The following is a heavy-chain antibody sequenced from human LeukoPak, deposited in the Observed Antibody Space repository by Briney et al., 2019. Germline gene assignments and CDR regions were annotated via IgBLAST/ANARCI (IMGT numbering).Heavy chain of an antibody. CDR2: FDPEDGET. V-gene: IGHV1-24*01. CDR1: GYTLTELS. Sequence: GASVKVSCKVSGYTLTELSMHWVRQAPGKGLEWMGGFDPEDGETIYAQKFQGRVTMTEDTSTDTAYMELSSLRSEDTAVYYCATDVLFGGWFDPWGQGTLVTVSS. J-gene: IGHJ5*02. CDR3: ATDVLFGGWFDP. D-gene: IGHD3-10*02.